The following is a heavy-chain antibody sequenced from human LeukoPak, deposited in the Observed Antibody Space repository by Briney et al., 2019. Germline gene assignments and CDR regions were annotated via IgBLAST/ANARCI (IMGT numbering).Heavy chain of an antibody. D-gene: IGHD6-13*01. CDR3: ARTPQNNEYSSSWYEVYFDY. Sequence: GRSLRLSCAASGFTFSSYAMHWVRQAPGKGLEWVAVISYDGSNKYYADSVKGRFTISRDNSKNTLYLQMNSLRADDTAVYYCARTPQNNEYSSSWYEVYFDYWGQGTLVTVSS. J-gene: IGHJ4*02. CDR2: ISYDGSNK. CDR1: GFTFSSYA. V-gene: IGHV3-30-3*01.